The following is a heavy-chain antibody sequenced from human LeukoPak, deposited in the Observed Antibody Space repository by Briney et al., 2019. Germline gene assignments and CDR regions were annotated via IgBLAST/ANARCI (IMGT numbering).Heavy chain of an antibody. V-gene: IGHV3-74*01. D-gene: IGHD1-26*01. CDR2: ITTDGSGT. Sequence: GGSLRLSCADSGFTFGRYWMHWVRQAPGKGLVWVSHITTDGSGTSYADSVKGRFTISRDNAKNTLYLQMNSLRAKDTAVYYCARGAIVGANFDYWGQGTLVTVSS. CDR1: GFTFGRYW. J-gene: IGHJ4*02. CDR3: ARGAIVGANFDY.